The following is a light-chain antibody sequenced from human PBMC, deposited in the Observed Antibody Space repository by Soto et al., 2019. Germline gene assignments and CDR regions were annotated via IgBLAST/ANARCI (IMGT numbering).Light chain of an antibody. J-gene: IGKJ2*01. Sequence: EIVLTQSPGTLSLSPGERATLSCRASQSVSSSYLAWYQQKPGQAPRLLIYGASSRATGIPDRFSGSGSETDFTLTISRLEPEDFVVYYCQQYDSSPPYTFGQGTKLEIK. V-gene: IGKV3-20*01. CDR1: QSVSSSY. CDR3: QQYDSSPPYT. CDR2: GAS.